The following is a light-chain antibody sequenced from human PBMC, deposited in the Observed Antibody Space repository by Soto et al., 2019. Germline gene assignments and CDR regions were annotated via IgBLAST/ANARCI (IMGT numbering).Light chain of an antibody. CDR2: DAS. CDR1: QSISRW. Sequence: DIQMPQSPFSLSSSVVDRVIITCRASQSISRWLAWYQKKPGKAPKFLIYDASSLESGVPSRFSGSGSGTEFTLTISSLQPDDFATYYCQQYSHWRFGQGTKVDIK. J-gene: IGKJ1*01. CDR3: QQYSHWR. V-gene: IGKV1-5*01.